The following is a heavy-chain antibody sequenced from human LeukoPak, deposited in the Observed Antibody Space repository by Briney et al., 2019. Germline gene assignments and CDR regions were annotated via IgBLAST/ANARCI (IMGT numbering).Heavy chain of an antibody. V-gene: IGHV3-30*03. CDR1: GFTFSSYG. Sequence: GGSLRLSCAASGFTFSSYGMHWVRQAPGKGLEWVAVISYDGSNKYYADSVKGRFTISRDNSKNTLYLQMNSLRAEDTAVYYCARDADYYDSSGYRYYYYGMDVWGQGTTVTVSS. CDR3: ARDADYYDSSGYRYYYYGMDV. J-gene: IGHJ6*02. CDR2: ISYDGSNK. D-gene: IGHD3-22*01.